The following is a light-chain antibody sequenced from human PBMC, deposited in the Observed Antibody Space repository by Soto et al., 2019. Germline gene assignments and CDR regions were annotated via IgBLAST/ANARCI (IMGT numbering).Light chain of an antibody. V-gene: IGLV2-14*01. J-gene: IGLJ2*01. CDR3: SSYTGSSTYVV. Sequence: QSALTQPASVSGSPGQSITISCTGTSSDVGGYNYVSWYQQHPGNAPKLIIYDVSNRPSGVSNRFSGSKSGNTAALTISGLQAEDDDDYYCSSYTGSSTYVVFGGGTKLTVL. CDR1: SSDVGGYNY. CDR2: DVS.